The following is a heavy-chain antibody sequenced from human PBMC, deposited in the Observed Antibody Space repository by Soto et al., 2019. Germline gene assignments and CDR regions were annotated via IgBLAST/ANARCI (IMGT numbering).Heavy chain of an antibody. D-gene: IGHD6-19*01. CDR3: AKIDRIAVAGLVPCYFDS. CDR2: ISGSGGST. J-gene: IGHJ4*02. V-gene: IGHV3-23*01. Sequence: PGGSLRLSCAASGFTFSSYAMSWVRQAPGKGLEWVSAISGSGGSTYYAESVKGRFTISRDNSKDTLYLQMNSLRAEDTAVYSCAKIDRIAVAGLVPCYFDSWGQGTLVTVSS. CDR1: GFTFSSYA.